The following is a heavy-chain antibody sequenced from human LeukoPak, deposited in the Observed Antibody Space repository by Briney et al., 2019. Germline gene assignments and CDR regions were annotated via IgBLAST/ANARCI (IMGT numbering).Heavy chain of an antibody. CDR3: ARLKQQERFDP. D-gene: IGHD6-13*01. V-gene: IGHV4-30-2*01. J-gene: IGHJ5*02. Sequence: PSETLSLTCTVSGGSISNDYWSWIRQPPGKGLEWIGYIYHSGSTYYNPSLKSRVTISVDRSKNQFSLKLSSVTAADTAVYYCARLKQQERFDPWGQGTLVTVSS. CDR1: GGSISNDY. CDR2: IYHSGST.